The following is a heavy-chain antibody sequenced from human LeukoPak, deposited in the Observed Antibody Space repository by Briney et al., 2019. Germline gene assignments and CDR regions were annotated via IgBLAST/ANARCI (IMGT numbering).Heavy chain of an antibody. CDR3: ARGDVYFDY. V-gene: IGHV3-53*01. CDR1: GFIVSSNY. CDR2: IYSGGRT. Sequence: GGSLRLSCVASGFIVSSNYMSWVRQAPGKVLEWVSVIYSGGRTYYADSVKGRFTISRDNSKSTLYLQMDSLRAEDTAVYYCARGDVYFDYWGQGTLVTVSS. D-gene: IGHD2-21*02. J-gene: IGHJ4*02.